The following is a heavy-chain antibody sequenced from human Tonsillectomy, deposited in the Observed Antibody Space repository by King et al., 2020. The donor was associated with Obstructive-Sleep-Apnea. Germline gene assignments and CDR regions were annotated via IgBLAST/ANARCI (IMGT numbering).Heavy chain of an antibody. J-gene: IGHJ4*02. D-gene: IGHD3-10*01. V-gene: IGHV3-33*01. Sequence: VQLVESGGGVVQPGRSLRLSCVASGLTFSNYSMHWVRQAPGKGLECVGVIWDDGNDIYYADSVKGRFTIARDNSKNTLYLQMNSLRADDTAVYYCARDPYYYAKGYFDYWGQGTLVTVSS. CDR1: GLTFSNYS. CDR3: ARDPYYYAKGYFDY. CDR2: IWDDGNDI.